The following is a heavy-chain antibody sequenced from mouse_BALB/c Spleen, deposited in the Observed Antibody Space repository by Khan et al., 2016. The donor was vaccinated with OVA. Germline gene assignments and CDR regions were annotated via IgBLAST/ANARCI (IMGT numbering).Heavy chain of an antibody. CDR2: INTYTGEP. V-gene: IGHV9-1*02. CDR1: GYTFTNYG. Sequence: QIQLVQSGPELKKPGETVKISCKASGYTFTNYGMNWVKQAPGKGLKWMGWINTYTGEPTYADDFKGRFAFSLETSASTAYLQINNLKNEDMATYFCAREDLSYEYDGVYYAIDYWGQGTSVTVSS. D-gene: IGHD2-4*01. J-gene: IGHJ4*01. CDR3: AREDLSYEYDGVYYAIDY.